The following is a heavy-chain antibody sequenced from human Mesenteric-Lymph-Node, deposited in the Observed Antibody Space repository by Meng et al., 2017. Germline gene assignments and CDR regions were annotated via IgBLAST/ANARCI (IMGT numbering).Heavy chain of an antibody. V-gene: IGHV3-30*04. D-gene: IGHD6-19*01. CDR3: ARGLLNSSGWYRWIDAFDI. CDR1: GFTFSSYA. Sequence: GESLKISCAASGFTFSSYAMHWVRQAPGKGLEWVAVISYDGSNKYYADSVKGRFTISRDNSKNTLYLQMNSLRAEDTAVYYCARGLLNSSGWYRWIDAFDIWGQGTMVTVSS. J-gene: IGHJ3*02. CDR2: ISYDGSNK.